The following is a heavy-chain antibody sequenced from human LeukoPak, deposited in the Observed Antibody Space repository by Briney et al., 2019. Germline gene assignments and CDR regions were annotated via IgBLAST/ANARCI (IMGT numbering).Heavy chain of an antibody. Sequence: GGSLRLSFAASGFTFSDYGRHGVRQAPGKRLEWVAVISYDGSNKYYADSVKGRFTISRDNSKNTLYLQMNSLRAEDTAVYYCAKDPGYCSGGSWSPLHYFDCGGRGTLVTVSS. CDR1: GFTFSDYG. CDR2: ISYDGSNK. V-gene: IGHV3-30*18. CDR3: AKDPGYCSGGSWSPLHYFDC. J-gene: IGHJ4*02. D-gene: IGHD2-15*01.